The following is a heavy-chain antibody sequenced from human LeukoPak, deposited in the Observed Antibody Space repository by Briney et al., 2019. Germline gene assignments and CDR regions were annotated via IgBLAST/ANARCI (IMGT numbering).Heavy chain of an antibody. CDR3: VRYGSGSYYNPTYYFDY. Sequence: SETLSLTCTVSGGSISSYYWSWTRQPPGKGLEWIGYIYYSGSTNYNPSLKSRVTISVDTSKNQFSLKLSSVTAADTAVYYCVRYGSGSYYNPTYYFDYWGQGTLVTVSS. J-gene: IGHJ4*02. CDR2: IYYSGST. V-gene: IGHV4-59*01. D-gene: IGHD3-10*01. CDR1: GGSISSYY.